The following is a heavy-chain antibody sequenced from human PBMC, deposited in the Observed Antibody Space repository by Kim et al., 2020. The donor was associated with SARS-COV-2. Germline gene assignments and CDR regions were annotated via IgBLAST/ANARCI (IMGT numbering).Heavy chain of an antibody. V-gene: IGHV3-21*01. Sequence: GGSLRLSCAASGFTFSSYSMNWVRQAPGKGLEWVSSISSSSSYIYYADSVKGRFTTSRDNAKNSLYLQMNSLRAEDTAVYYCARDARYSGSYVLDYWGQGTLVTVSS. D-gene: IGHD1-26*01. J-gene: IGHJ4*02. CDR1: GFTFSSYS. CDR3: ARDARYSGSYVLDY. CDR2: ISSSSSYI.